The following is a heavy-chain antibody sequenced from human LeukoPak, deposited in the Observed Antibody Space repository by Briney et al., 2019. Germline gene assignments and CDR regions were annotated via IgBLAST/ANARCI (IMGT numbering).Heavy chain of an antibody. Sequence: GGSLRLSCTASGFTFGDYAMSWVRQAPGKGLEWVGFIRSKAYGGTTEYAASVKGRFTISRDDSKSIAYLRMNSLKTEDTAVYYCTRVIRAGYSSGWSLDYWGQGTLVTVSS. CDR2: IRSKAYGGTT. CDR1: GFTFGDYA. D-gene: IGHD6-19*01. J-gene: IGHJ4*02. V-gene: IGHV3-49*04. CDR3: TRVIRAGYSSGWSLDY.